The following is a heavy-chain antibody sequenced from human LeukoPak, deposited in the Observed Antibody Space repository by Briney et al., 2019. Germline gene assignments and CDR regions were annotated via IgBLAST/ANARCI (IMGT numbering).Heavy chain of an antibody. CDR3: AKAIDIVVVPAALGY. D-gene: IGHD2-2*01. CDR2: TRYDGSNK. CDR1: GLTFSSYG. Sequence: GGSLRLSCAASGLTFSSYGMHWVRQAPGKGLEWVAFTRYDGSNKYYADSVKGRFTISRDNSKNTLYLQMNSLRAEDTAVYYCAKAIDIVVVPAALGYWGQGTLVTVSS. V-gene: IGHV3-30*02. J-gene: IGHJ4*02.